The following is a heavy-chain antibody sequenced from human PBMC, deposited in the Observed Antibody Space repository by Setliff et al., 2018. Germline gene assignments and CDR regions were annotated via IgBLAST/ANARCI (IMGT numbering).Heavy chain of an antibody. D-gene: IGHD3-10*01. CDR3: APLTRRYGSGSYPFDY. Sequence: ASVKVSCKASGYTFTNHYMHWVRQAPGKGLEWMGGFDPEDGETIYAQKFQGRVTMTEDTSKETAYMELSSLRSEDTAVYYCAPLTRRYGSGSYPFDYWGQGTLVTVSS. J-gene: IGHJ4*02. CDR2: FDPEDGET. V-gene: IGHV1-24*01. CDR1: GYTFTNHY.